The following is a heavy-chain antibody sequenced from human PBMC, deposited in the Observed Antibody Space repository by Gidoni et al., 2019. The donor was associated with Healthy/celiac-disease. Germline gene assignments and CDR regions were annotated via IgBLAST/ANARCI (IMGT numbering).Heavy chain of an antibody. CDR3: ARDWSYTLDAFDI. Sequence: EVQLVESGGGLVQPGGSLRLSCAASGFTFSSYSMNWVRQAPGKGLEWVSYISISSSTIYYSDSVKGRFTISRDNAKNSLYLQMNSLRDEDTAVYYCARDWSYTLDAFDIWGQGTMVTVSS. V-gene: IGHV3-48*02. CDR2: ISISSSTI. D-gene: IGHD4-4*01. CDR1: GFTFSSYS. J-gene: IGHJ3*02.